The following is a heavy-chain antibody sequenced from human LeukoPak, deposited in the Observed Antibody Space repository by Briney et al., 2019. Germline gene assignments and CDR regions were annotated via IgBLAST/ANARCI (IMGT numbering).Heavy chain of an antibody. Sequence: GGSLRLSCVVAGFTFSSYAMHWVRQAPGKGLEWVAVISYDGSKEYYADSVKGRFTISRDNSKNTLYLQMNSLRAEDTAVYYCAKDIEDYDFWSGYWTYWGQGTLVTVSS. CDR2: ISYDGSKE. V-gene: IGHV3-30-3*01. J-gene: IGHJ4*02. CDR3: AKDIEDYDFWSGYWTY. D-gene: IGHD3-3*01. CDR1: GFTFSSYA.